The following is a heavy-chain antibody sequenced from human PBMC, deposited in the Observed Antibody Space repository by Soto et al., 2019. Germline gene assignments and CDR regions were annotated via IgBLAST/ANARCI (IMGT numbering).Heavy chain of an antibody. V-gene: IGHV3-9*01. J-gene: IGHJ4*02. CDR2: ISWNSGSI. CDR1: GFTFDDYA. Sequence: PGGSLRLSCAASGFTFDDYAMHWVRQAPGKGLEWVSGISWNSGSIGYADSVKGRFTISRGNAKNSLYLQMNSLRAEDTALYYCAKDREGVVVPAAPFDYWGQGTLVTVSS. CDR3: AKDREGVVVPAAPFDY. D-gene: IGHD2-2*01.